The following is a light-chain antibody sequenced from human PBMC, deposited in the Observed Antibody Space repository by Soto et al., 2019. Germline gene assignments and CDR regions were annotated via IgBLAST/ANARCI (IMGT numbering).Light chain of an antibody. J-gene: IGKJ2*01. CDR3: QQYNNLPYT. CDR2: GAS. V-gene: IGKV3-20*01. Sequence: EIVLTQSPGTLSLSPGERATLSCRASQSVSGSYLAWFQQKPGQAPRLVIHGASSRATGFPDRFSGGGSGTEFTLTISRLEPEDFAVYHCQQYNNLPYTFGQGTKVEIK. CDR1: QSVSGSY.